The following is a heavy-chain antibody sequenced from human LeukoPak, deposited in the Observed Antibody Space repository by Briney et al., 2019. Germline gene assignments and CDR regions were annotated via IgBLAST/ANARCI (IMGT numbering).Heavy chain of an antibody. J-gene: IGHJ4*02. V-gene: IGHV3-23*01. D-gene: IGHD5-12*01. CDR3: AKTRGYSGYGHFDY. Sequence: PGGSLRLSCAASGFTLSSYAMSWVRQAPGKGLEWVSAISGSGGSTYYADSVKGRFTISRDNSKNTLYLQMNSLRAEDTAVYYCAKTRGYSGYGHFDYWGQGTLVTVSS. CDR2: ISGSGGST. CDR1: GFTLSSYA.